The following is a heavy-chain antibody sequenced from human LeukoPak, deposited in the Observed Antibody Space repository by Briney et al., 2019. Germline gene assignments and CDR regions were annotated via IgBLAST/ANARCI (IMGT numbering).Heavy chain of an antibody. CDR3: ARLYGSGSYYWFDP. CDR2: IYTSGST. J-gene: IGHJ5*02. CDR1: GGSISSYY. Sequence: SETLSLTCTVSGGSISSYYWSWIRQPAGKGLEWIGRIYTSGSTNYNPSLKSRVTMSVDTSKNQFSLKLSSVTAADTAVYYCARLYGSGSYYWFDPWGQGTLVTVSS. V-gene: IGHV4-4*07. D-gene: IGHD3-10*01.